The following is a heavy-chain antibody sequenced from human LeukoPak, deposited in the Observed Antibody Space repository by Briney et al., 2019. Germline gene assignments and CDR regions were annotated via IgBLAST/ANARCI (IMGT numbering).Heavy chain of an antibody. V-gene: IGHV4-59*11. J-gene: IGHJ5*02. CDR2: MFYGGSA. CDR3: ARGTTTAAYNWFDP. D-gene: IGHD4-11*01. Sequence: SETLSLTCTVSGGSISSHYWTWIRQPPGKGLEWIGYMFYGGSATYNSSLKSRVTMSVDSSKNQFSLKLRSVTAADTAVYYCARGTTTAAYNWFDPWGQGTLATVSS. CDR1: GGSISSHY.